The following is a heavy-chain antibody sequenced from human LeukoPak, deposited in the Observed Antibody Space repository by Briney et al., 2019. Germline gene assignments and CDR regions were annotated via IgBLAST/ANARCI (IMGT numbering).Heavy chain of an antibody. CDR2: ISSSSSYI. J-gene: IGHJ4*02. V-gene: IGHV3-21*01. Sequence: GGSLRLSCAASGFTFSSYSMNWVRQAPGKGLEWVSSISSSSSYIYYADSVKGRFTISRDNAKNSLYLQMNSLRAEDTAVYYCSRDQGLRFGESYFDYWGQGTLVTVSS. D-gene: IGHD3-10*01. CDR3: SRDQGLRFGESYFDY. CDR1: GFTFSSYS.